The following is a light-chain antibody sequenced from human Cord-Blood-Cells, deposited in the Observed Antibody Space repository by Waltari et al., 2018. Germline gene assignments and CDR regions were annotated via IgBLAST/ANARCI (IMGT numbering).Light chain of an antibody. J-gene: IGLJ3*02. CDR3: CSYAGSSTLV. CDR1: SSYVGRYNL. V-gene: IGLV2-23*01. Sequence: QSALTQPASVSGSPGQSITISCTGTSSYVGRYNLVSWYQQYPGKAPKFMIYEGSKRPSGVSNRFYGYKSGNTASLTISGLQAEDEADYYCCSYAGSSTLVFGGGTKLTVL. CDR2: EGS.